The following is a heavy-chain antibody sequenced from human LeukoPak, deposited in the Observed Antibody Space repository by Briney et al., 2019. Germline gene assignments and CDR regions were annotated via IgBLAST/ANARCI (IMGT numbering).Heavy chain of an antibody. CDR2: INPNSGGT. V-gene: IGHV1-2*02. D-gene: IGHD1-26*01. CDR3: ARRRDLYSGSYYPFDY. CDR1: GYTFTGYY. Sequence: ASVKVSCKASGYTFTGYYMHWVRQAPGQGLEWMGWINPNSGGTNYAQKFQGRVTMTRDTSISTAYMELSRLKASDTAMYYCARRRDLYSGSYYPFDYWGQGTLVTVSS. J-gene: IGHJ4*02.